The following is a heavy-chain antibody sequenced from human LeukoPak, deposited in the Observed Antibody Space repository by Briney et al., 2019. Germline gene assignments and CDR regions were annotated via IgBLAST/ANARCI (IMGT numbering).Heavy chain of an antibody. CDR3: AKYMSAFPLAGLFDY. Sequence: GRSLTLSCAASGFTFDDYAMHWVRQAPGKGLEWVSGISWNSGSIGYADSVKGRFTISRDNAKNSLYLQMNSLRAEDMALYYCAKYMSAFPLAGLFDYWGQGTLVTVSS. CDR1: GFTFDDYA. D-gene: IGHD3-10*01. J-gene: IGHJ4*02. V-gene: IGHV3-9*03. CDR2: ISWNSGSI.